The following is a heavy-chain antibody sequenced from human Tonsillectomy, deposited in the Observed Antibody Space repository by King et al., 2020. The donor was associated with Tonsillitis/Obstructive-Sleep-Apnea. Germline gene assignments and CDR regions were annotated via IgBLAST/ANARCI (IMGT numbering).Heavy chain of an antibody. CDR3: SSQPIVGGVN. J-gene: IGHJ4*02. D-gene: IGHD1-26*01. CDR2: IRSKGNSYAT. Sequence: VQLVESGGGLVQPGGSLKLACAASGFTFSGSAMHWVRQASGKGLEWVGRIRSKGNSYATEYAASVKGRFTISRDDSKNTAYLQMNSLKTEDTAVYYCSSQPIVGGVNWGQGTRVTVSS. CDR1: GFTFSGSA. V-gene: IGHV3-73*01.